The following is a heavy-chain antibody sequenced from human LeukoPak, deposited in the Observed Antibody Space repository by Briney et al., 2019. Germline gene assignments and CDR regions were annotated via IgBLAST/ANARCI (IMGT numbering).Heavy chain of an antibody. CDR3: ARDHSGWSLDP. CDR2: IKPDGSEI. Sequence: GGSLRLSCEASGFSFSRYWMSWVRQAPVRGLEWVANIKPDGSEIYYVDSVKGRFTISRDDAKNAVYLHMNSLRPEDTAIYYCARDHSGWSLDPWGRGTLVTVSS. J-gene: IGHJ5*02. D-gene: IGHD6-19*01. V-gene: IGHV3-7*01. CDR1: GFSFSRYW.